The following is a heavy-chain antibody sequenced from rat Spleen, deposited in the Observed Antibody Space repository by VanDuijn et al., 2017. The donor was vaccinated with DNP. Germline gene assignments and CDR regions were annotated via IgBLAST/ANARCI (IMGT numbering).Heavy chain of an antibody. J-gene: IGHJ2*01. Sequence: EVQLVESGGGLVQPGRSLKVSCTVSGFTFSNYDMAWIRQAPRKGLEWVASISPRGSRTYYPDSMKGRFTISRDNAKSTLYLQMDSLRSEETATYYCAKAGGYSPWYFDYWGQGVMVTVSS. CDR1: GFTFSNYD. CDR2: ISPRGSRT. CDR3: AKAGGYSPWYFDY. V-gene: IGHV5S11*01. D-gene: IGHD1-11*01.